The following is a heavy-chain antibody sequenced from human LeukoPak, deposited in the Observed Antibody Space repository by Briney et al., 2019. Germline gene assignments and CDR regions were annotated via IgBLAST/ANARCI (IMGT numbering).Heavy chain of an antibody. Sequence: GGSLRLSCAASGFTFSSYEMNWVRQAPGKGLEWVSYIISRGITIYYADSLKGPFTISRDNAKNSLYLQMNSLRGEDTAVYYCERWAAAIGIDWFDPWGQGTLVTVSS. J-gene: IGHJ5*02. V-gene: IGHV3-48*03. CDR3: ERWAAAIGIDWFDP. D-gene: IGHD2-2*01. CDR2: IISRGITI. CDR1: GFTFSSYE.